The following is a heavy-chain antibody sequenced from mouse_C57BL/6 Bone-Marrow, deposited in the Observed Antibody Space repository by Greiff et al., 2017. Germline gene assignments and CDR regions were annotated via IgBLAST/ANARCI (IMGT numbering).Heavy chain of an antibody. J-gene: IGHJ3*01. V-gene: IGHV10-1*01. CDR2: IRSKSNNYET. Sequence: EVQLVESGGGLVQPKGSLKLSCAASGFSFNTYAMNWVRQAPGQGLEWVARIRSKSNNYETYYADSVKDRFTISRDDSESMLYLQMNNLKTEYAARYYCVSQLRAGFAYWGQGTLVTVSA. D-gene: IGHD1-1*01. CDR3: VSQLRAGFAY. CDR1: GFSFNTYA.